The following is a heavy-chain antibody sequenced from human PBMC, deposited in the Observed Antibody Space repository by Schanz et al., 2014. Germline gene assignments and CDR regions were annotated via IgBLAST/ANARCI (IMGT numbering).Heavy chain of an antibody. CDR1: GFTFSTHA. CDR2: VSSDGNND. D-gene: IGHD3-10*01. V-gene: IGHV3-30*18. Sequence: QVQLVESGGGVVQPGKSLRLSCAASGFTFSTHAMHWVRQAPGKGLEWVALVSSDGNNDYYTDSVKGRFTISRDNSKNSLYLEMNSLRAEDTAVYYCAKQHIVRGVIYLNWFDSWGQGTLXTVSS. CDR3: AKQHIVRGVIYLNWFDS. J-gene: IGHJ5*01.